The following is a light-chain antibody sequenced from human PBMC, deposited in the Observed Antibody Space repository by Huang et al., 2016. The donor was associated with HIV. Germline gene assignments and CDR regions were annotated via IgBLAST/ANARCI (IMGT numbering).Light chain of an antibody. V-gene: IGKV3-15*01. J-gene: IGKJ1*01. CDR3: QQYNNWPRT. CDR2: GAS. Sequence: EIVMRQSPATLSASPGERVTRSCTASQGVSSNLAWYQQKPGQGPRLLIYGASTRATGIPARVSGSGSGTDFTLTISSLQSEDFAVYYCQQYNNWPRTFGQGTKVEIK. CDR1: QGVSSN.